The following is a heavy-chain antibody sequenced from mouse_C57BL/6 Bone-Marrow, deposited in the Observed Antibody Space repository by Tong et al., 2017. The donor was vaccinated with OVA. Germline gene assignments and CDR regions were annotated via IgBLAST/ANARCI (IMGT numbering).Heavy chain of an antibody. CDR2: INPSNGGT. CDR1: GYTFTSYY. CDR3: TRGSMVTPFDY. D-gene: IGHD2-10*02. V-gene: IGHV1-53*01. Sequence: VQLQESGAELVKPGASVKLSCKASGYTFTSYYMYWVKQRPGQGLEWIGNINPSNGGTNFNEKFKSKATLTVDKSSSTAYMQLSSLTSEDSAVYYCTRGSMVTPFDYWGQVTTLAVSP. J-gene: IGHJ2*01.